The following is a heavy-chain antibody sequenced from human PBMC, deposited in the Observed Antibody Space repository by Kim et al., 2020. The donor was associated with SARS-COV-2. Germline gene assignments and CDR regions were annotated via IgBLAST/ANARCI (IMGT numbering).Heavy chain of an antibody. CDR1: GGTFSSYA. V-gene: IGHV1-69*13. CDR3: ARGQGGLVVPAAMDYYYYGMDV. Sequence: SVKVSCKASGGTFSSYAISWVRQAPGQGLEWMGGIIPIFGTANYAQKFQGRVTITADESTSTAYMELSSLRSEDTAVYYCARGQGGLVVPAAMDYYYYGMDVWGQGTTVTVSS. CDR2: IIPIFGTA. J-gene: IGHJ6*02. D-gene: IGHD2-2*01.